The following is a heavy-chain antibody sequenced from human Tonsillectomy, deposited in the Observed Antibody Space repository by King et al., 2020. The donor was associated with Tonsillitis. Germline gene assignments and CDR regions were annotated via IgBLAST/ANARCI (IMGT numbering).Heavy chain of an antibody. V-gene: IGHV5-51*01. CDR2: IYPGDSDS. CDR1: GYSFTSYW. J-gene: IGHJ3*02. CDR3: ARLRWHYVDAFDI. D-gene: IGHD1-7*01. Sequence: VQLVESGVEVKKPGESLKISCKGSGYSFTSYWIGWVRQMPGKGLEWMGIIYPGDSDSRYSPSFQGQVTISADKSISTAYLQWSSLKASDTAMYYCARLRWHYVDAFDIWGQGTMVTVSS.